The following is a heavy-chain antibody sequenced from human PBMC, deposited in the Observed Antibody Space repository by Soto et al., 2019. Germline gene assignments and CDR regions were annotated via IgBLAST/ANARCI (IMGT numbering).Heavy chain of an antibody. Sequence: QVQLQESGPGLVKPSETLSLTCTVSGGSISSYYWSWIRQPPGKGLEWIGYIYYSGSTNYNPSLKSRVTIXXDXSXXHLPLKLSSVTAADPAVYYCARPPPYSSSWYYFDYWGQGTLVTVSS. CDR2: IYYSGST. CDR1: GGSISSYY. D-gene: IGHD6-13*01. CDR3: ARPPPYSSSWYYFDY. J-gene: IGHJ4*02. V-gene: IGHV4-59*08.